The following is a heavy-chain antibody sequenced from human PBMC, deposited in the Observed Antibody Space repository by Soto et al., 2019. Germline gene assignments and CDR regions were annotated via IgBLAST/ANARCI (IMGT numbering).Heavy chain of an antibody. D-gene: IGHD3-9*01. CDR3: ARGYYNILTGYYVGYYFDY. CDR2: MNPNSGNT. V-gene: IGHV1-8*01. J-gene: IGHJ4*02. Sequence: ASVKVSCKASGYTFTSYDINWVRQATGQGLEWMGWMNPNSGNTGYAQKFQGRVTMTRNTSISTAYMELSSLRSEDTAVYYCARGYYNILTGYYVGYYFDYWGQGTLVTVSS. CDR1: GYTFTSYD.